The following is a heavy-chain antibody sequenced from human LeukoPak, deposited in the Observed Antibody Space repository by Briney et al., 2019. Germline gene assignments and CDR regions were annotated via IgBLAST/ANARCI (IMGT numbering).Heavy chain of an antibody. Sequence: GGSLRLSCAASGFTFSSYAMPWVRQAPGKGLEWVAVISYDGSNKYYADSVKGRFTISRDNSKNTLYLQMNSLRAEDTAVYYCARSSMIVVVINYFDYWGQGTLVTVSS. J-gene: IGHJ4*02. D-gene: IGHD3-22*01. V-gene: IGHV3-30-3*01. CDR3: ARSSMIVVVINYFDY. CDR2: ISYDGSNK. CDR1: GFTFSSYA.